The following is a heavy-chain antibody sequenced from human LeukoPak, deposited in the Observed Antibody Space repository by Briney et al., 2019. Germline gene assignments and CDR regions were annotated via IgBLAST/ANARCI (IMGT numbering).Heavy chain of an antibody. CDR3: ASPVLRFLERGHYGMDV. V-gene: IGHV1-69*13. CDR2: IIPIFGTA. CDR1: GGTFSSYA. J-gene: IGHJ6*02. D-gene: IGHD3-3*01. Sequence: SVKVSCKASGGTFSSYAISWVRQAPGQGLEWMGGIIPIFGTANYAQKFQGRVTITADESTSTAYMELSSLRSEDTAVYYCASPVLRFLERGHYGMDVWGQGTTVTVSS.